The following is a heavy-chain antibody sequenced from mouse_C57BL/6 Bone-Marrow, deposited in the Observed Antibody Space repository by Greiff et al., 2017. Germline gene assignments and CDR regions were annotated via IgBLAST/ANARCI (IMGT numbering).Heavy chain of an antibody. V-gene: IGHV1-72*01. J-gene: IGHJ2*01. D-gene: IGHD3-2*02. Sequence: VKLQQPGAALVKPGASVKLSCKASGYTFTSYWMHWVKQRPGRGLEWIGSIDPNSGGTKYNEKFKSKATLTVDKPSSTPYMQRSSLTSEDSAVYDCASLDSSSDYWGQGTTLTVSS. CDR2: IDPNSGGT. CDR3: ASLDSSSDY. CDR1: GYTFTSYW.